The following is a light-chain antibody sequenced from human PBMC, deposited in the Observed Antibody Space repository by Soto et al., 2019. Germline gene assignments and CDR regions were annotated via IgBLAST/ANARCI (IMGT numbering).Light chain of an antibody. J-gene: IGKJ5*01. CDR2: AAS. Sequence: DIQMTQSPSSLSASVGDRVTITCRASQSISSYLNWYQQKPGKAPKLLIYAASSLQTGVPSRFTGSGSGTEFTLTIDSLQPEDFATYYCQQSYTTPRITFGRGTRLEIK. CDR1: QSISSY. V-gene: IGKV1-39*01. CDR3: QQSYTTPRIT.